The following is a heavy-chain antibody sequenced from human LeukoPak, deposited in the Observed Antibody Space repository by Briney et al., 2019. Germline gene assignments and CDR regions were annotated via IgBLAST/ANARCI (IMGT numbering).Heavy chain of an antibody. D-gene: IGHD1-1*01. CDR3: ARSLKWNLVGFDY. J-gene: IGHJ4*02. CDR1: GFTFSNYA. CDR2: ISASGGTK. Sequence: PGGSLRLSCAASGFTFSNYAMNWVRQAPGKGLEWVSCISASGGTKLYADSVKGRFIISRDDSKNTLYVQMSSLRAEDTAVYHCARSLKWNLVGFDYWGQGTLVTVPS. V-gene: IGHV3-23*01.